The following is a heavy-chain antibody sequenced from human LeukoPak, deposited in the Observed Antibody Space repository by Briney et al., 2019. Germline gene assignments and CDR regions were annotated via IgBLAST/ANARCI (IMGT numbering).Heavy chain of an antibody. CDR3: ARDGPRRIIGAGYYGMDV. CDR1: GYTFTGYY. CDR2: INPNSGGT. J-gene: IGHJ6*02. D-gene: IGHD6-6*01. Sequence: ASVKVSCKASGYTFTGYYMHWVRQAPGQGLEWMGWINPNSGGTNYAQKFQGRVNMTRDTSISTAYMELSRLRSDDTAVYYCARDGPRRIIGAGYYGMDVWGQGTTVTVSS. V-gene: IGHV1-2*02.